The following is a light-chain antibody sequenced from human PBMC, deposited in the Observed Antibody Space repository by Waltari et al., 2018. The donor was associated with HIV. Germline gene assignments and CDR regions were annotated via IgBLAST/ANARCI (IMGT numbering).Light chain of an antibody. CDR1: SGHSNYA. Sequence: QLVLTQSPSASASLVASVKLTCTLSSGHSNYAIAWHQQPPEQGPRYLMKLNSDGSHYKGDGIPDRFSGSSSGAERYLTISSLQSEDEADYYCQTWGTGMVFGGGTKLTVL. V-gene: IGLV4-69*01. CDR2: LNSDGSH. J-gene: IGLJ3*02. CDR3: QTWGTGMV.